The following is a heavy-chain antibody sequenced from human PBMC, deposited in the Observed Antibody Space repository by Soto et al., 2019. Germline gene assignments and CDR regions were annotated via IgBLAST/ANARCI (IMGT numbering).Heavy chain of an antibody. CDR3: ARESYDIVATIDY. Sequence: GSLRLSCAASGFTFSSYWMSWVRQAPGKGLEWVANIKQDGSEKYYVDSVKGRFTISRDNAKNSLYLQMNSLRAEDTAVYYCARESYDIVATIDYWGQGTLVTVSS. V-gene: IGHV3-7*03. CDR2: IKQDGSEK. CDR1: GFTFSSYW. J-gene: IGHJ4*02. D-gene: IGHD5-12*01.